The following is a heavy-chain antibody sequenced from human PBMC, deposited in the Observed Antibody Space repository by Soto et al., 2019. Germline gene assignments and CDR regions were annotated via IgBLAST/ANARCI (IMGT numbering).Heavy chain of an antibody. CDR2: IAYDASKK. CDR1: GFSFSYYA. D-gene: IGHD2-15*01. CDR3: ASPYCSGGSCYLTEYFQY. Sequence: QVQLVESGGGVVQPGRSLRLSCAASGFSFSYYAMHWVRQAPGKGLEWVAVIAYDASKKYYADSVKGRFTISRDNSKNTLYLQMNSLRDEDTAVYYCASPYCSGGSCYLTEYFQYWGQGTLVTVSS. J-gene: IGHJ1*01. V-gene: IGHV3-30*03.